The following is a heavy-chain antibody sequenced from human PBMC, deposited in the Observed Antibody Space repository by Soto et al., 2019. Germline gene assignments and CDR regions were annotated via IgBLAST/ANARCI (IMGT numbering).Heavy chain of an antibody. D-gene: IGHD3-16*01. CDR3: AKDLSWGQCDY. CDR1: GFTFSSYW. Sequence: EVQLVESGGGLVQPGGSLRLSCAASGFTFSSYWMHWVRQDPGKGLVWVSSIKNDGTATQYADSVKGRFTVSRDNAKNTLYLQMNSLRAEDTAVYYCAKDLSWGQCDYWGQGTLVTVSS. CDR2: IKNDGTAT. J-gene: IGHJ4*02. V-gene: IGHV3-74*03.